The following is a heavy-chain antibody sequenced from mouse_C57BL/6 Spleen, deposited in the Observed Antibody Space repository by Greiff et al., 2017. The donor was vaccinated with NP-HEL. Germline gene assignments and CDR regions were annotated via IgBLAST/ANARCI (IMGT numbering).Heavy chain of an antibody. J-gene: IGHJ3*01. V-gene: IGHV1-62-2*01. D-gene: IGHD2-4*01. CDR2: FYPGSGSI. CDR1: GYTFTEYT. Sequence: VKLVESGAELVKPGASVKLSCKASGYTFTEYTIHWVKQRSGQGLEWIGWFYPGSGSIKYNEKFKDKATLTADKSSSTVYMELSRLTSEDSAVYFCARHEDVYYDYSWFAYWGQGTLVTVSA. CDR3: ARHEDVYYDYSWFAY.